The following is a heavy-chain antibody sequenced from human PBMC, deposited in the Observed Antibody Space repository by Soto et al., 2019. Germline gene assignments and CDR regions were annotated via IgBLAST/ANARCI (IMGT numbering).Heavy chain of an antibody. CDR1: GYSISSGYH. CDR2: VHYSGNT. J-gene: IGHJ5*02. CDR3: ARQDRVVAEGRWFDP. Sequence: SETLSLTCTVSGYSISSGYHWAWIRQPPGKGLEWLGSVHYSGNTYYNPSLKSRLTISVDKSKNQSSLKLSSVTAADTAVYYCARQDRVVAEGRWFDPWGQGTLVTVSS. V-gene: IGHV4-38-2*02. D-gene: IGHD2-15*01.